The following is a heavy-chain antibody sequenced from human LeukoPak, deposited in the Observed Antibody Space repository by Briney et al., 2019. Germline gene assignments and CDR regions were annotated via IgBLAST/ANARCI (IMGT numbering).Heavy chain of an antibody. J-gene: IGHJ4*02. CDR3: AREDGDYSYFFDY. CDR1: GGSISSYY. Sequence: SETLSLTCTVSGGSISSYYWSWIRQPPGKGLEWIGYIYYSGGTNYNPSLTSRVTISVDTSKNQISLKLSSVTPADTAASYCAREDGDYSYFFDYWGQGTLVSVSS. D-gene: IGHD4-17*01. V-gene: IGHV4-59*01. CDR2: IYYSGGT.